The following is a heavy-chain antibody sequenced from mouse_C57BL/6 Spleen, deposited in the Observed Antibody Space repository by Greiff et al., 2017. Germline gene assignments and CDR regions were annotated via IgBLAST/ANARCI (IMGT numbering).Heavy chain of an antibody. V-gene: IGHV1-82*01. J-gene: IGHJ4*01. Sequence: VQLQQSGPELVKPGASVKISCKASGYAFSSSWMNWVKQRPGKGLEWIGRIYPGDGDTNYNGKFKGKATLTADKSSSTAYMQLSSLTSEDSAVYFCARSITTVASYAMDYCGQGTSVTVSS. D-gene: IGHD1-1*01. CDR1: GYAFSSSW. CDR3: ARSITTVASYAMDY. CDR2: IYPGDGDT.